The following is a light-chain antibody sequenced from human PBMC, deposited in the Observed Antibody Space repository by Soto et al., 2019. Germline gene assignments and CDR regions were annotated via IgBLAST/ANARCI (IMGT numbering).Light chain of an antibody. J-gene: IGLJ2*01. Sequence: QSALTQPASVSGSPGQSITISCTGTSSDVGDYNYVSWYQQHPGKAPKLMIYDVIYRPSGVSNRFSGSKSGNTASLTISGIQAEDEADYYCGSYTSINTLLFGGGTKVTVL. V-gene: IGLV2-14*01. CDR2: DVI. CDR3: GSYTSINTLL. CDR1: SSDVGDYNY.